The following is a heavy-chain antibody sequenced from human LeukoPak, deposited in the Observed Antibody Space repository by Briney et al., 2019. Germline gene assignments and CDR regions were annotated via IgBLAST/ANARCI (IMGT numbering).Heavy chain of an antibody. V-gene: IGHV4-59*08. J-gene: IGHJ4*02. D-gene: IGHD3-22*01. CDR2: IYYSGST. Sequence: SETLSLTCTVSGGSISSYYWSWIRQPPGKGLEWIGYIYYSGSTNYNPSLKSRVTISVDTSKNQFSLKLSSVTAADTAVYYCARAPPHYDSSGYDVDYWGQGTLVTVSS. CDR3: ARAPPHYDSSGYDVDY. CDR1: GGSISSYY.